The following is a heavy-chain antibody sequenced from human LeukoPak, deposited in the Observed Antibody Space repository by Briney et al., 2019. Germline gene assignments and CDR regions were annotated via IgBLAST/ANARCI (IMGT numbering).Heavy chain of an antibody. D-gene: IGHD3-10*01. Sequence: GGSLRPSCAASEFSLGAYAMNWVRQAPGKGLEWVSYISASSSATYYAESVKGRFTISRDNGQNSLYLQMNSLTAGDTAVYYCTRGVGRRGGTFDFWGQGTLVTVSS. V-gene: IGHV3-48*01. J-gene: IGHJ4*02. CDR2: ISASSSAT. CDR3: TRGVGRRGGTFDF. CDR1: EFSLGAYA.